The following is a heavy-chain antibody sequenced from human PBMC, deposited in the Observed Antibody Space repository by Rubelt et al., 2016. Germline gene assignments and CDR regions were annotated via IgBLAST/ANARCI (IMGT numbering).Heavy chain of an antibody. Sequence: EVQLVESGGDLVQPGGSLRLSCAASGFTFSSYAMSWVRQAPGKGLEWVSSISSSGALTYYTDSVKGRFTISRDNSKNTLYLQMGSLRAEDMAVYYCAREGCNNGVCRYYFDNWGQGTLVTVSS. CDR2: ISSSGALT. CDR3: AREGCNNGVCRYYFDN. V-gene: IGHV3-23*04. J-gene: IGHJ4*02. D-gene: IGHD2-8*01. CDR1: GFTFSSYA.